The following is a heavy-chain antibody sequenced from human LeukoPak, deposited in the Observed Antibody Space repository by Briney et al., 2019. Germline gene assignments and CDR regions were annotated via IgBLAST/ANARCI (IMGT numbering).Heavy chain of an antibody. CDR2: IYHTGST. CDR3: ARQPGIAVAGTGFDY. V-gene: IGHV4-30-2*06. J-gene: IGHJ4*02. D-gene: IGHD6-19*01. Sequence: SETLSLTCTVSSDSISSGGYYWSWIRQSPGKGLEWIGNIYHTGSTYYNPSLKSRVTISVDRSKNQFSLKLSSVTAADTAVYYCARQPGIAVAGTGFDYRGQGTLVTVSS. CDR1: SDSISSGGYY.